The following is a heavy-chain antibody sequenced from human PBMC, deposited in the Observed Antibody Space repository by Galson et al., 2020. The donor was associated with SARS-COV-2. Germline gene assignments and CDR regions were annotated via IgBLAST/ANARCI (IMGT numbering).Heavy chain of an antibody. V-gene: IGHV2-5*02. D-gene: IGHD3-22*01. CDR2: IYWDDDK. J-gene: IGHJ4*02. CDR1: GFSLSTSGVG. Sequence: KMSGPTLVKPTQTLTLTCTFSGFSLSTSGVGVGWIRQPPGKALEWLALIYWDDDKRYSPSLKSRLTITKDTSKNQVVLTMTNMDPVDTATYYCAHRPRGSHSSGYYRDYWGQGTLVTVSS. CDR3: AHRPRGSHSSGYYRDY.